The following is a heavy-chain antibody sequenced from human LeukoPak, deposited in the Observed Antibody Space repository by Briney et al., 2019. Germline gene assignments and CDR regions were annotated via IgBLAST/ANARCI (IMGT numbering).Heavy chain of an antibody. J-gene: IGHJ4*02. CDR3: ARRGGYCSSTSCYKHFDY. D-gene: IGHD2-2*02. CDR1: GGSFSGYY. V-gene: IGHV4-34*01. Sequence: SETLSLTFAVYGGSFSGYYWSWIRQPPGKGLEWIGEINHSGSTNYNPSLKSRVTISVDTSKNQFSLKLSSVTAADTAVYYCARRGGYCSSTSCYKHFDYWGQGTLVTVSS. CDR2: INHSGST.